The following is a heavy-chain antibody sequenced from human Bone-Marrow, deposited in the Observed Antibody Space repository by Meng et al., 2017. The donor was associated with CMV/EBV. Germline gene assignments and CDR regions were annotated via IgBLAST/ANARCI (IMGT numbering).Heavy chain of an antibody. CDR3: ARDHAPESSSPPGVNWFDP. J-gene: IGHJ5*02. CDR2: INPNSGGT. Sequence: ASVKVSCKASGYTFTGYYMHWVRQAPGQGLEWMGWINPNSGGTNYAQKFQGRVTMTRDTSTSTVYMELSSLRSEDTAVYYCARDHAPESSSPPGVNWFDPWGQGTLVTVSS. CDR1: GYTFTGYY. V-gene: IGHV1-2*02. D-gene: IGHD2-2*01.